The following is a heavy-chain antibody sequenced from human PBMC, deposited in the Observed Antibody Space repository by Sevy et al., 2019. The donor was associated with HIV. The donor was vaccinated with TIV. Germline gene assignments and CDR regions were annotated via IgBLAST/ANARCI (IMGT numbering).Heavy chain of an antibody. CDR1: GFTFSTYN. Sequence: GGSLRLSCAASGFTFSTYNMNWVRQAPGKGLEWVSSISSSSTYIYYADSVKGRFTISRDNSKNTLYLQMTSLRAEDTAVYYCAKEGQGEYYDSSGSFDYWGQGTLVTVSS. CDR2: ISSSSTYI. CDR3: AKEGQGEYYDSSGSFDY. D-gene: IGHD3-22*01. J-gene: IGHJ4*02. V-gene: IGHV3-21*04.